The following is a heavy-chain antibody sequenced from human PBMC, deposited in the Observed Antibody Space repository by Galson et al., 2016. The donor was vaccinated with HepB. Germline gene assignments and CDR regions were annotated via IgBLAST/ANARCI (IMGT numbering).Heavy chain of an antibody. CDR2: IHLGGNDI. CDR3: ASGYSYGYFYY. J-gene: IGHJ4*02. D-gene: IGHD5-18*01. CDR1: GFTFSSYA. Sequence: SLRLSCAASGFTFSSYAMSWVRQAPGKGLEWVSAIHLGGNDIYYADSVKGRFTISRDDYNSMLYLQMNSLRAEDTAVYYCASGYSYGYFYYWGQGTLVTVSS. V-gene: IGHV3-23*01.